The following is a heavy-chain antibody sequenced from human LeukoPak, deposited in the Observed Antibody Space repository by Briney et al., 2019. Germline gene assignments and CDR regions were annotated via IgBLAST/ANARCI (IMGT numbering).Heavy chain of an antibody. D-gene: IGHD6-19*01. Sequence: PGGSLRLSCIASGFTFSSYGFHWVRQAPGKGLEWMAFIRKDAGKTYYADSVKGRFSISRDISKNTLYLQMNSLRVEDTAVYYCARVRLGEISGWYIFDDWGQGTLVTVPS. CDR2: IRKDAGKT. V-gene: IGHV3-30*02. CDR1: GFTFSSYG. CDR3: ARVRLGEISGWYIFDD. J-gene: IGHJ4*02.